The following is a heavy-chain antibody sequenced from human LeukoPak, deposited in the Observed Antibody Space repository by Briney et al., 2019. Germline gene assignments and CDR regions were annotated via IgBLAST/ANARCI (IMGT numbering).Heavy chain of an antibody. J-gene: IGHJ4*02. CDR1: GFTFSSYA. CDR2: ISYDGSKK. D-gene: IGHD3-10*01. CDR3: ARARFGELGVPDFDY. V-gene: IGHV3-30*04. Sequence: QSGGSLRLSCAASGFTFSSYAMHWVRQAPGKGLEWVAVISYDGSKKYYADSVKGRFTISRDKSKNMLYVQMNSLRAEDTAVYYCARARFGELGVPDFDYWGQGTLVTVSS.